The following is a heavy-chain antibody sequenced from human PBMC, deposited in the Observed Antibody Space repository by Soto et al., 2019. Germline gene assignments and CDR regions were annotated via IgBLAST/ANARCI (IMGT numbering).Heavy chain of an antibody. D-gene: IGHD1-26*01. J-gene: IGHJ3*02. CDR1: GGSFSGYY. Sequence: SETLSLTCAVYGGSFSGYYWSWIRQPPGKGLEWIGEINHSGSTNYNPSLKSRVTISVDTSKNQFSLKLSSVTAADTAVYYCARGIVGATGTAFDIWDQGTMVTVSS. CDR2: INHSGST. V-gene: IGHV4-34*01. CDR3: ARGIVGATGTAFDI.